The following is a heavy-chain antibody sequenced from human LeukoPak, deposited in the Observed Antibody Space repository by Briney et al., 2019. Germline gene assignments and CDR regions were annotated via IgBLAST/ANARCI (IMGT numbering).Heavy chain of an antibody. CDR3: ARVGSSLIDAFVL. J-gene: IGHJ3*01. V-gene: IGHV3-30*01. Sequence: GGSLRLSCAASGFPLNRYAMHWVRQAPGKGLEWVSFISYDGSNINYGDSVKGRFNISRDNSKNTLSLQMNSLRAEDTAVYYCARVGSSLIDAFVLWGQGARVTVSS. CDR2: ISYDGSNI. CDR1: GFPLNRYA. D-gene: IGHD6-6*01.